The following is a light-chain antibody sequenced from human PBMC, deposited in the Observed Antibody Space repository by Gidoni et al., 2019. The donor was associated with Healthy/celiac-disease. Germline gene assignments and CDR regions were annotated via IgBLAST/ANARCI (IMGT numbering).Light chain of an antibody. J-gene: IGLJ2*01. CDR1: SLRSYY. CDR3: NSRDSSGNHLYVV. V-gene: IGLV3-19*01. Sequence: SSELTQDPAVSVALGQTVRITCQGDSLRSYYASWYQQKPGQAPVLVIYGTNNRPSGNPDRFSGSSSGNTASLTITGAQAEDEADYYCNSRDSSGNHLYVVFGGGTKLTVL. CDR2: GTN.